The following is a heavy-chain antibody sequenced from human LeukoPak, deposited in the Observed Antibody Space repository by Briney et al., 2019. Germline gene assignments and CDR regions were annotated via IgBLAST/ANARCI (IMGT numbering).Heavy chain of an antibody. V-gene: IGHV4-61*08. J-gene: IGHJ4*02. Sequence: PSETLSLTCTVSGGSVSSGGFYWTWIRQPPGKGLEWIGYTYYSGSTNYIPSLRSRLTISVDTSKNQFSLKLCSVTAADTAVYYCAREDITGTASYFDYWGQGTLVTVSS. D-gene: IGHD1-7*01. CDR1: GGSVSSGGFY. CDR3: AREDITGTASYFDY. CDR2: TYYSGST.